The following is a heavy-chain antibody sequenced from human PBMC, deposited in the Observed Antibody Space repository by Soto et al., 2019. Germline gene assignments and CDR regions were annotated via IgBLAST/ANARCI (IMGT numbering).Heavy chain of an antibody. D-gene: IGHD3-22*01. CDR2: IDHSGST. V-gene: IGHV4-34*01. Sequence: SETQSLTCAVYGGSFSGYYWSWIRQPPGKGLEWIGEIDHSGSTNSNPSLKSRVTMSVDTSKNQFSLKLNSVTAADTAVYYCARGTSMIVEVQRDAPDKYYFDSWGQGTPVTVSS. CDR1: GGSFSGYY. J-gene: IGHJ4*02. CDR3: ARGTSMIVEVQRDAPDKYYFDS.